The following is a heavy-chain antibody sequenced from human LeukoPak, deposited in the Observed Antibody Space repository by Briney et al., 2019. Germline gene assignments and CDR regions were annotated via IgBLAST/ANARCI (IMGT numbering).Heavy chain of an antibody. D-gene: IGHD6-6*01. CDR2: IKQDGSEK. V-gene: IGHV3-7*03. CDR3: AKAYSYSSSSGYFDY. CDR1: GFTFSSYW. Sequence: PGGSLRLSCAASGFTFSSYWMSWVRQAPGKGLEWVANIKQDGSEKYYVDSVKGRFTISRDNAKNSLYLQMNSLRAEDTALYYCAKAYSYSSSSGYFDYWGQGTLVTVSS. J-gene: IGHJ4*02.